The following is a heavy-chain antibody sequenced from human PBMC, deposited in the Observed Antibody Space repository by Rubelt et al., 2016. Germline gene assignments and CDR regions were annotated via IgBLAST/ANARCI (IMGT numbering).Heavy chain of an antibody. D-gene: IGHD3-22*01. CDR3: ASLGYYYYDSSDFPRS. J-gene: IGHJ5*02. CDR2: ISSSSSPI. V-gene: IGHV3-48*04. CDR1: GFTFSSYS. Sequence: EVQLVESGGGLVQPGGSLRLSCAASGFTFSSYSMDWVRQAPGKGLEWVSYISSSSSPIYYADSVKGRFTISRDNAKNSLWLQMNSLGAEDTAVYYCASLGYYYYDSSDFPRSWGQGTLVTVSS.